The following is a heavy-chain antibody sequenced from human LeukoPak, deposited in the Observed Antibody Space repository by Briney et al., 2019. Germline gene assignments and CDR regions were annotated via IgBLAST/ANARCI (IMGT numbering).Heavy chain of an antibody. Sequence: GGSLRLSCAASGFTFSNHGMSWVRHPPGKGLEWVATNSGGGGSTYYADSVKGRFTISRDNSKNTLYLQMNSLRVDDTAVYYCAKTMGSSWLFDYWGLGTLVTVSS. CDR1: GFTFSNHG. CDR3: AKTMGSSWLFDY. CDR2: NSGGGGST. D-gene: IGHD6-6*01. V-gene: IGHV3-23*01. J-gene: IGHJ4*02.